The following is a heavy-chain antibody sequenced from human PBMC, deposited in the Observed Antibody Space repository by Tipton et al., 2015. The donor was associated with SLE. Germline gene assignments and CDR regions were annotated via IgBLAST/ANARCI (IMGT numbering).Heavy chain of an antibody. V-gene: IGHV4-61*02. D-gene: IGHD3-22*01. CDR1: GDSIRSGSYY. Sequence: LSCTVSGDSIRSGSYYWSWIRQPAGKGLEWIGRIYSSGSANYNPSLRSRVTISVDTSKNQFSLILSSVAAADTAVYYCARHREVRSGVVISPAKVYYFDSWGLGTLVTISS. CDR2: IYSSGSA. J-gene: IGHJ4*02. CDR3: ARHREVRSGVVISPAKVYYFDS.